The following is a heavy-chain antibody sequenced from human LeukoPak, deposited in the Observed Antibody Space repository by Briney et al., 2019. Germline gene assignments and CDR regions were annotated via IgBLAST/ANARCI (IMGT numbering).Heavy chain of an antibody. CDR2: INPDGRTA. D-gene: IGHD3-22*01. J-gene: IGHJ4*02. CDR1: GFTFSDYW. CDR3: ASSDSSYYYDSKVDY. V-gene: IGHV3-74*01. Sequence: GGSLRLSCAASGFTFSDYWMYWVRQGPGKRLLSVSRINPDGRTAHYADSVTGRFTISRDNARNTVYLQMNSLRAEDTAVYYCASSDSSYYYDSKVDYWGQGTLVTVSS.